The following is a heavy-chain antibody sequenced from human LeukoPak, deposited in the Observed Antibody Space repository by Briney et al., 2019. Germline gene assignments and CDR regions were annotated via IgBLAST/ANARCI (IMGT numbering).Heavy chain of an antibody. V-gene: IGHV1-18*01. CDR3: ARDRRAVGYYYYGMDV. CDR2: ISAYNGNT. Sequence: ASVKVSCKASGYTFTSYGISWVRQAPGQGLEWMGWISAYNGNTNYAQKLQGRVTMTTDTSTSTAYTELRSLRSDDTAVYYCARDRRAVGYYYYGMDVWGQGTTVTVSS. CDR1: GYTFTSYG. J-gene: IGHJ6*02.